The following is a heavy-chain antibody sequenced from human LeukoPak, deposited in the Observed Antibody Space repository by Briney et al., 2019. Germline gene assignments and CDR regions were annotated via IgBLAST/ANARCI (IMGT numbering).Heavy chain of an antibody. CDR2: ITGSGGST. V-gene: IGHV3-23*01. J-gene: IGHJ4*02. CDR3: AKDQYSSGWYFTYQFDY. D-gene: IGHD6-19*01. CDR1: GFTFSSYA. Sequence: RPGGSPRLSCAASGFTFSSYAMSWVRQAPGKGLEWVSGITGSGGSTYYADSVKGRFTISRDNSKNTLYLQMNSLRAEDTAVYYCAKDQYSSGWYFTYQFDYWGQGTLVTVSS.